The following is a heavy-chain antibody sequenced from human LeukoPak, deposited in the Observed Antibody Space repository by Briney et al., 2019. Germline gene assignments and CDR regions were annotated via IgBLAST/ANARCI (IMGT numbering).Heavy chain of an antibody. J-gene: IGHJ4*02. CDR3: ARGEYCSGGSCYTN. CDR2: IYYRGST. Sequence: SETLSLTCTVSGGSISSSPYYWGWIRQPPGKGLEWIGTIYYRGSTYSNPSLNSRVTISLDTSKNQFSLRLRSVTAADTAVYYCARGEYCSGGSCYTNWGQGTLVTVSS. D-gene: IGHD2-15*01. CDR1: GGSISSSPYY. V-gene: IGHV4-39*01.